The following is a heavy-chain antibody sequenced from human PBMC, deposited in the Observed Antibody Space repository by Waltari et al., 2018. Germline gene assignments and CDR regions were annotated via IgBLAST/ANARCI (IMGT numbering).Heavy chain of an antibody. Sequence: QVQLHESGPGLLKPSQTLSPPCRFSGGSISNGDYYGTGIRQPPGQGLGYIGNISNSGNTYYSPSLKSRIFISVDTSNTQFSLKLSSVSAADTAMYYGARQSLSWDAFDVWGQGTALTVSS. CDR1: GGSISNGDYY. V-gene: IGHV4-30-4*08. J-gene: IGHJ3*01. CDR2: ISNSGNT. CDR3: ARQSLSWDAFDV.